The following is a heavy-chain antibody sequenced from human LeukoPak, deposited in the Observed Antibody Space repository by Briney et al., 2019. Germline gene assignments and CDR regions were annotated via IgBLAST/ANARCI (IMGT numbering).Heavy chain of an antibody. CDR2: IYYSGST. D-gene: IGHD4-23*01. CDR1: GGSISSYY. V-gene: IGHV4-59*01. Sequence: PSETLSLTCTVSGGSISSYYWSWIRQPPGKGLEWIGYIYYSGSTNYNPSLKSRVTISVDTSTNQFSLKLSTVTAADTAVYYCVRDGGNSDWYFDLWGRGTLVTVSS. CDR3: VRDGGNSDWYFDL. J-gene: IGHJ2*01.